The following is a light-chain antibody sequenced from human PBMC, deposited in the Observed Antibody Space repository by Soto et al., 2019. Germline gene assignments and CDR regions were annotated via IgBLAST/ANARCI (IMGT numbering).Light chain of an antibody. V-gene: IGKV3-11*01. CDR3: QDRSNWPLFT. CDR2: DAS. J-gene: IGKJ4*01. CDR1: QSVNIY. Sequence: EIVITQSPTTLSFSPGERATLSRRASQSVNIYLAWYQQKPGQAPRLLIYDASNRATGIPARFSGSGSGTDFTLTISSLEPEDSAVYYCQDRSNWPLFTFGGGTKVDIK.